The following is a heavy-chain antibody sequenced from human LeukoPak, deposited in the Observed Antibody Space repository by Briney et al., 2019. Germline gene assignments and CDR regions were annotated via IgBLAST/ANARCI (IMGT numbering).Heavy chain of an antibody. V-gene: IGHV3-21*01. J-gene: IGHJ4*02. CDR3: ARVLAAAGLNLPDDY. CDR2: ISSSSSYI. CDR1: GFTFSSYS. D-gene: IGHD6-13*01. Sequence: KPGGSLRLSCAASGFTFSSYSMNWVRQAPGKGLEWVSSISSSSSYIYYADSVKGRFTISRDNAKNSLYLQMNSLRAEDTAVYYCARVLAAAGLNLPDDYWGQGTLVTVSS.